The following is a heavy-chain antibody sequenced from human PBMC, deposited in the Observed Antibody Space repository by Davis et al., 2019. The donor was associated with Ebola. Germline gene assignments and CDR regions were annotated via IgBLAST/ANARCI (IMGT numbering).Heavy chain of an antibody. CDR3: ARDTGIAADSYGMDV. V-gene: IGHV4-31*03. J-gene: IGHJ6*02. Sequence: SETLSLTCTVSGGSISSGDYYWSWIRQPPGKGLEWIGYIYYSGSTYYNPSLRSRVTISVETSKNQFSLKLSSVNAADTAVYYCARDTGIAADSYGMDVWGQGTTVTVSS. D-gene: IGHD6-13*01. CDR1: GGSISSGDYY. CDR2: IYYSGST.